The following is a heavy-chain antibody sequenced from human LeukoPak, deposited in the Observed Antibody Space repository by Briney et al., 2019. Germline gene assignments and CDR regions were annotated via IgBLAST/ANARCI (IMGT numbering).Heavy chain of an antibody. J-gene: IGHJ4*02. V-gene: IGHV4-38-2*01. CDR2: IYYTGNT. Sequence: KPSETLSLTCAVSGYSIRSGDYWGWIRQPPGKGLEWIGYIYYTGNTNYNPSLKSRVTLSLDTSKNQFSLRLNSVTATDTAVYYCARHASYFYSSPYADWGQGTLVTVSS. CDR1: GYSIRSGDY. CDR3: ARHASYFYSSPYAD. D-gene: IGHD3-22*01.